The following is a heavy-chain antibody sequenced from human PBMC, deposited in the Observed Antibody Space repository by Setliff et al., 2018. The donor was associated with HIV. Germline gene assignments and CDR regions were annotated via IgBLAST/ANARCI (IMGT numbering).Heavy chain of an antibody. Sequence: SETLSLTCAVHGGSLGGYYWTWIRQPPGKGLEWIGEINESGSTNYSPSLKSRITISLDTSNNQFSLNLTSLTAADTAVYSCARFLGWRGFDYWGQGTLVTVSS. CDR2: INESGST. CDR1: GGSLGGYY. V-gene: IGHV4-34*01. CDR3: ARFLGWRGFDY. J-gene: IGHJ4*02. D-gene: IGHD3-3*01.